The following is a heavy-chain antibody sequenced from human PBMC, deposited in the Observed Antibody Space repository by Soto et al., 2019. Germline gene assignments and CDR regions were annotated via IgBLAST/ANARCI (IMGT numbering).Heavy chain of an antibody. CDR2: ITNNGGST. CDR1: GFTFSNYA. V-gene: IGHV3-64*04. Sequence: PGGSLRLSCSASGFTFSNYAIHWVRQAPGKGLEYVAAITNNGGSTKYADSMKGRFTISRDDAKNSLYLEMNSLRAEDTAVYYCARESEDLTSNFDYWGQGTLVTVSS. J-gene: IGHJ4*02. CDR3: ARESEDLTSNFDY.